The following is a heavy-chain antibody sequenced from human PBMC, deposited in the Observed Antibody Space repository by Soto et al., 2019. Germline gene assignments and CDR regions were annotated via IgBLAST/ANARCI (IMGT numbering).Heavy chain of an antibody. CDR3: AKGDGPASWSELDY. J-gene: IGHJ4*02. Sequence: GGSLRLSCAASGFTFSSNAMSWVRQAPGKGLEWVSGISGSGGATHYADSVKGRFTISRDNARNTLHLQMNSLRAEDMAVYYCAKGDGPASWSELDYWGQGTLVTVSS. CDR1: GFTFSSNA. D-gene: IGHD3-10*01. CDR2: ISGSGGAT. V-gene: IGHV3-23*01.